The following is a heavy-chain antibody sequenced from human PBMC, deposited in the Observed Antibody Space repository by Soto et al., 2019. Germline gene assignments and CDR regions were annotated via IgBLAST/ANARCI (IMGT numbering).Heavy chain of an antibody. CDR3: AAGGGLPRYC. V-gene: IGHV4-30-2*01. CDR2: IYHSGST. D-gene: IGHD5-12*01. CDR1: GGSISSGGYS. J-gene: IGHJ4*02. Sequence: QLQLQESGSGLVKPSQTLSLTCAVSGGSISSGGYSWSWIRQPPGKGLEWIGYIYHSGSTYYNPSPERRVPLSVDRSKNQFSLKLRSVTAADTAVYYCAAGGGLPRYCWGRRTLVTVSS.